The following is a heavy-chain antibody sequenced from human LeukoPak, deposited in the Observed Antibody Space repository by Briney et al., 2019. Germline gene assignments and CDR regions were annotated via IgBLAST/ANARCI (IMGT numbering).Heavy chain of an antibody. CDR1: GFTFSSYG. D-gene: IGHD6-13*01. V-gene: IGHV3-30*03. CDR3: ASSLEMHGSWLYYYYYGMDV. J-gene: IGHJ6*02. CDR2: ISYDGSNK. Sequence: GGSLRLSCAASGFTFSSYGMHWVRQAPGKGLEWVAVISYDGSNKYYADSVKGRFTISRDNSKNTLYLQMNSLRAEDTAVYYCASSLEMHGSWLYYYYYGMDVWGQGTTVTVSS.